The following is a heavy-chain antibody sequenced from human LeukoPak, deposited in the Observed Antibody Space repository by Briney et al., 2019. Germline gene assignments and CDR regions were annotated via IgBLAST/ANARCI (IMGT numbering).Heavy chain of an antibody. V-gene: IGHV1-18*04. CDR1: GYIFTSYG. Sequence: GASVKVSCKASGYIFTSYGISWMRQAPGQGLEWVGWISVNNGNTEHAQKLQGRITLTTDTATSTAYMELRSLGSDDTAVYYCARDLGYQDIVTLDYWGQGTLVTVSS. CDR2: ISVNNGNT. D-gene: IGHD5-12*01. CDR3: ARDLGYQDIVTLDY. J-gene: IGHJ4*02.